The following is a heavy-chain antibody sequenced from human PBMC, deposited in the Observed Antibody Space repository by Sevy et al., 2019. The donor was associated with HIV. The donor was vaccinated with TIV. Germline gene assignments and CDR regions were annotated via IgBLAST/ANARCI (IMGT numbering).Heavy chain of an antibody. CDR1: GFIVSSNY. Sequence: GGSLRLSCAVSGFIVSSNYMTWVRQAPGKGLEWVSVIYSGGNTFYADSVRGRFTISRDNSKNTLYLQMNSLRAEDMAVYDCARGMILEGSWYGMDVWGQGTTVTVSS. V-gene: IGHV3-53*01. J-gene: IGHJ6*02. CDR3: ARGMILEGSWYGMDV. CDR2: IYSGGNT. D-gene: IGHD3-3*01.